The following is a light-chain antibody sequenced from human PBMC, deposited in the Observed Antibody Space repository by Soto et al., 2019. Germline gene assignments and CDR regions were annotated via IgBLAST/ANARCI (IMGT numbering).Light chain of an antibody. Sequence: QSVLTQPASVSGSPGQSITISCTGTSSDVGGYDYVSWYQLHPGKAPKLIIYEVSNRPSGVSNRFSGSKSGNTASLTISGIQAEDESDYYCISHTSSTAYVFGAGTKVTVL. CDR3: ISHTSSTAYV. CDR1: SSDVGGYDY. V-gene: IGLV2-14*01. J-gene: IGLJ1*01. CDR2: EVS.